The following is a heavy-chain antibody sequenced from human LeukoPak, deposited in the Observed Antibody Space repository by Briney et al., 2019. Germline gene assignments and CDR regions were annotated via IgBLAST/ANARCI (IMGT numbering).Heavy chain of an antibody. CDR1: GFTFSSYA. CDR2: ISYDGSNK. J-gene: IGHJ6*04. CDR3: AKALLVPAATAYYGMDV. Sequence: GRSLRLSCAASGFTFSSYAMHWVRQAPGKGLEWVAVISYDGSNKYYADSVKGRFTISRDNSKNTLYLQMNSLRAEDTAVYYCAKALLVPAATAYYGMDVWGKGTTVTVSS. D-gene: IGHD2-2*01. V-gene: IGHV3-30*04.